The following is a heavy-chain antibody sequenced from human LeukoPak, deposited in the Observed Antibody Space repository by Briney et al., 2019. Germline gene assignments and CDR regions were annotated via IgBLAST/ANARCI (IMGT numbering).Heavy chain of an antibody. D-gene: IGHD6-19*01. J-gene: IGHJ4*02. CDR3: ARGGFVWSGWYDPLRLNPFDY. CDR1: GYTFTGYY. CDR2: INPNSGGT. V-gene: IGHV1-2*06. Sequence: GASVEVSCKASGYTFTGYYMHWVRQAPGQGLEWMGRINPNSGGTNYAQKFQGRVTMTRDTSISTAYMELSRLRSDDTAVYYCARGGFVWSGWYDPLRLNPFDYWAREPWSPSPQ.